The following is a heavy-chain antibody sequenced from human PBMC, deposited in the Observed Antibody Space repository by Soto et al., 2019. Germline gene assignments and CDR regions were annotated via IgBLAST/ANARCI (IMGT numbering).Heavy chain of an antibody. J-gene: IGHJ6*03. D-gene: IGHD6-13*01. CDR2: IYYSGST. Sequence: SETLSLTCPVSGGSISSGGYYWSWIRQHPGKGLGWIGYIYYSGSTYYNPSLKSRVTISVDTSKNQFSLKLSSVTAADTAVYYCAKTGRSIAAAGTYYYYYMDVWGKGTTVTVSS. CDR3: AKTGRSIAAAGTYYYYYMDV. CDR1: GGSISSGGYY. V-gene: IGHV4-31*03.